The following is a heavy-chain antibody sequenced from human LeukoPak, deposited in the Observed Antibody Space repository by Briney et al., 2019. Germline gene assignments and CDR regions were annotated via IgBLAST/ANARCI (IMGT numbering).Heavy chain of an antibody. CDR3: AREGRERDAFDI. Sequence: SVKVSCKASGGTFSSYAISWVRQAPGQGLEWMGGIIPIFGTANYAQKFQGRVTITADESTSTAYMELSSLRSEDTAVYYCAREGRERDAFDIWGQGTMVTVSS. CDR1: GGTFSSYA. D-gene: IGHD1-1*01. CDR2: IIPIFGTA. V-gene: IGHV1-69*13. J-gene: IGHJ3*02.